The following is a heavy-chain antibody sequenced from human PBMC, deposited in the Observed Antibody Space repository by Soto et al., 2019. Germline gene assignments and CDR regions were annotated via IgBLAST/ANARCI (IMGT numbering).Heavy chain of an antibody. V-gene: IGHV1-69*13. Sequence: SVKVSCKASGGTFSSYAIGWVRQAPGQGLEWMGGIIPIFGTANYAQKFQGRVTITADESTSTAYMELSSLRSEDTAVYYCARWANDYGSVSQYYYYGMDVWGQGTTVTVSS. CDR2: IIPIFGTA. D-gene: IGHD3-10*01. CDR1: GGTFSSYA. J-gene: IGHJ6*02. CDR3: ARWANDYGSVSQYYYYGMDV.